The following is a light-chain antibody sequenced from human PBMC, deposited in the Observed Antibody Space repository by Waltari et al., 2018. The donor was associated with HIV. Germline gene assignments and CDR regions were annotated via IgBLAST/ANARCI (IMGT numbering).Light chain of an antibody. Sequence: EIVMTQSPATLSVSPGERATLSCRASQSVSSNLAWYQQKPGQAPRLLIYGASSRATGNPARFSGSGSGTEVTLTISSLQSEDFAVYYCQQYNNWPPTFGQGTKVEIK. J-gene: IGKJ1*01. CDR2: GAS. V-gene: IGKV3-15*01. CDR3: QQYNNWPPT. CDR1: QSVSSN.